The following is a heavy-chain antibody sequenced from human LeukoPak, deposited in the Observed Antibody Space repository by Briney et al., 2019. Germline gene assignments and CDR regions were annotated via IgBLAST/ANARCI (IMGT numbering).Heavy chain of an antibody. V-gene: IGHV3-53*01. D-gene: IGHD3-10*01. Sequence: GGSLRLSCAASGFTVSSNYMSWVRQAPGKGLEWVSVIYSGDSTYYADSVKGRFTISRDNSKNTLYLQMNNLRAEDTAVYYCASGSGSYRTPYYYMDVWGKGTTVTVSS. CDR1: GFTVSSNY. J-gene: IGHJ6*03. CDR2: IYSGDST. CDR3: ASGSGSYRTPYYYMDV.